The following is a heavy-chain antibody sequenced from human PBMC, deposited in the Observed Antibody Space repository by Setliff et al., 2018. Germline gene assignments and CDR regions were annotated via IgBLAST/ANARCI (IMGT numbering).Heavy chain of an antibody. CDR2: IYTSGST. Sequence: SETLSLTCTVSGGSISSGSYYWSWIRQPAGKGLEWIGRIYTSGSTNYKPSLKSRVTISVDTSKNQFSLKLSSVTAADTAVYYCATELAYRSGYYVAETLDYWGQGALVTVSS. V-gene: IGHV4-61*02. D-gene: IGHD3-22*01. J-gene: IGHJ4*02. CDR1: GGSISSGSYY. CDR3: ATELAYRSGYYVAETLDY.